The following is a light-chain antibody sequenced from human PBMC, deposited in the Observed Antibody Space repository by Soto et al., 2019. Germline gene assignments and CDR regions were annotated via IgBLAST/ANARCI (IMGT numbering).Light chain of an antibody. V-gene: IGLV1-44*01. CDR3: AAWDDSLNRVV. J-gene: IGLJ2*01. CDR1: SSNIGSNT. CDR2: SNN. Sequence: QSVLTQPPSASGTPGQRVTISCSGSSSNIGSNTVNWYQQLPGTAPKLLIYSNNKRHSGVPDRFSGSKSGTSASLAISGLQSEDEADYYCAAWDDSLNRVVFGGGTKLTVL.